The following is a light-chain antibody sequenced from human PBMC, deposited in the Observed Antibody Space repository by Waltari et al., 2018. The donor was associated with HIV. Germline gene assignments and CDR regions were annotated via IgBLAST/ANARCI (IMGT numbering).Light chain of an antibody. CDR2: DVN. J-gene: IGLJ3*02. CDR1: SSDVGNYHY. V-gene: IGLV2-11*01. CDR3: CSYADNYTWV. Sequence: QSALTQPRSVSGSPGQSVTISCTGTSSDVGNYHYVSWYQQPPGKAPKLMIFDVNKRPSGVTDRFSGSKSGNTASLTISGLQAEDEADYYCCSYADNYTWVFGGGTKLTVL.